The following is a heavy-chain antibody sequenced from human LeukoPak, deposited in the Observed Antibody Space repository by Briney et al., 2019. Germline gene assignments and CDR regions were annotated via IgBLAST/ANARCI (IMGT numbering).Heavy chain of an antibody. CDR2: ISGSGGST. CDR3: AKAQNTYYYDSSGYHYFDY. Sequence: PGGSLRLSCAASGFTFSSYAMSWVRQAPGKGLEWVSAISGSGGSTYYADSVKGRFTISRDNSKNTLYLQMNSLRAGDTAVYYCAKAQNTYYYDSSGYHYFDYWGQGTLVTVSS. D-gene: IGHD3-22*01. J-gene: IGHJ4*02. V-gene: IGHV3-23*01. CDR1: GFTFSSYA.